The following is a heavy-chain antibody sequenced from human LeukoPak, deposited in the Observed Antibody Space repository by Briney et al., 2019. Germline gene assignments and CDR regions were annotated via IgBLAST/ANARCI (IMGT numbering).Heavy chain of an antibody. CDR3: ARTPVWFGEMYYYYMDV. CDR1: GCTFSSYA. V-gene: IGHV1-69*13. Sequence: SVKVSCKASGCTFSSYAISWVRQAPGQGLEWMGGIIPIFGTANYAQKFQGRVTITADESTSTAYMELSSLRSEDTAVYYCARTPVWFGEMYYYYMDVWGKGTTVTISS. D-gene: IGHD3-10*01. J-gene: IGHJ6*03. CDR2: IIPIFGTA.